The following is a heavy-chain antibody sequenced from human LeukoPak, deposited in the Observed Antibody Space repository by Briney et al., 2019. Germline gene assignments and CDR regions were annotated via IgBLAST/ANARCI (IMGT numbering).Heavy chain of an antibody. CDR3: AGQRSYDRGVIITSWFDP. D-gene: IGHD3-10*02. CDR1: GFTFSSYE. V-gene: IGHV3-48*03. CDR2: ISSSGSTI. J-gene: IGHJ5*02. Sequence: GGSLRLSCAASGFTFSSYEMNWVRQAPGKGLEWVSYISSSGSTIYYADSVKGRFTISRDNAKNSLYLQMNSLRAEDTAVYYCAGQRSYDRGVIITSWFDPWGQGTLVTVSS.